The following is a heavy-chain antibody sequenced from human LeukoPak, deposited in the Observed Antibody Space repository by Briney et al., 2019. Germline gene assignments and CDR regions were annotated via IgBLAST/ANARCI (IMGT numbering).Heavy chain of an antibody. D-gene: IGHD2-2*01. CDR1: VYRFTSYW. V-gene: IGHV5-10-1*01. CDR2: IDPSDSYT. CDR3: AYQLLSDNWFDT. Sequence: GESLKISCKASVYRFTSYWISWVRQMPGKGLEWTGRIDPSDSYTNSSPSFQGHVTISADKSISTAYLQWSSLKASDTAMYYCAYQLLSDNWFDTWGQGTLVTVSS. J-gene: IGHJ5*02.